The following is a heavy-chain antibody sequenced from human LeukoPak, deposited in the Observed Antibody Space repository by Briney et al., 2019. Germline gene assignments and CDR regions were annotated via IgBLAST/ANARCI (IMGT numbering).Heavy chain of an antibody. Sequence: GGSLRLSCAASGFPFRDYYMTWIRQAPGKGLEWISYISRSGDTLYYADSVEGRFSISRDNAKNSLFLQMNSLRADDTAVYYCAREVVIFPDYYYYGMDVWGQGTTVTVSS. V-gene: IGHV3-11*01. CDR2: ISRSGDTL. D-gene: IGHD2/OR15-2a*01. J-gene: IGHJ6*02. CDR3: AREVVIFPDYYYYGMDV. CDR1: GFPFRDYY.